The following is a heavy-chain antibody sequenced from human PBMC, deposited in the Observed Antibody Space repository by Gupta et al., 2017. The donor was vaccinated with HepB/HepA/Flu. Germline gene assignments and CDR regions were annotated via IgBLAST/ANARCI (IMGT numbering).Heavy chain of an antibody. CDR3: AHRRHTCTWSTRYVWYDP. CDR1: GFSLSSSGVG. CDR2: IHWDDKK. V-gene: IGHV2-5*02. J-gene: IGHJ5*02. Sequence: QITLKEAGPTLVKPTQTLPLTCTFSGFSLSSSGVGVVWIRQPPGKAPEWLLLIHWDDKKLYSHSPKSILAITRDTSKKRVVLRLPNMDTVETPTYHGAHRRHTCTWSTRYVWYDPGVQGTLVTVSS. D-gene: IGHD2-2*01.